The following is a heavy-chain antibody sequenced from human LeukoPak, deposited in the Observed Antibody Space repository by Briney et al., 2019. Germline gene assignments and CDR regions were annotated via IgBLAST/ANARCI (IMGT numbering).Heavy chain of an antibody. CDR3: ARDYYDSSGFGAFDI. V-gene: IGHV1-2*02. D-gene: IGHD3-22*01. J-gene: IGHJ3*02. CDR2: INPNSGST. Sequence: GASVKVSCKASGYTFTAPYMQGVRQAPGKGLEWRGCINPNSGSTKYVQKFQGRVTMTRDTSIRTVFMELSRLTSDDTAVYYCARDYYDSSGFGAFDIWGQGTMVTVSS. CDR1: GYTFTAPY.